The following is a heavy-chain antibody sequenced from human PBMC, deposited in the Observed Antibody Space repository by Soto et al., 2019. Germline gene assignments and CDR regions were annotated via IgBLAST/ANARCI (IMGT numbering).Heavy chain of an antibody. D-gene: IGHD3-3*01. J-gene: IGHJ4*02. V-gene: IGHV4-59*05. CDR1: GGSISSYY. CDR3: ASYYYDFWSGYYMFDY. CDR2: IYYSGST. Sequence: SETLSLTCTVSGGSISSYYWTWIRQPPGKGLEWIGSIYYSGSTYYNPSLKSRVTISVDTSKNQFSLKLSSVTAADTAVYYCASYYYDFWSGYYMFDYWGQGTLVTVSS.